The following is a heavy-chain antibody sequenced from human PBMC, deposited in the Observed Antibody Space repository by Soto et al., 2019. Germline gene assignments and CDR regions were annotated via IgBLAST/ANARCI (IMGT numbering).Heavy chain of an antibody. V-gene: IGHV4-59*01. Sequence: QVQLQESGPGLVKPSETLSLTCTVSGGSISSYYWSWIRQPPGKELEWIGYIYYSGSTNYNPSLKSRVTISVDTSKNQFSLKLSSVTAADTAVYYCARVPGRSLNKWHFDYWGQGTLVTVSS. CDR2: IYYSGST. J-gene: IGHJ4*02. CDR3: ARVPGRSLNKWHFDY. CDR1: GGSISSYY. D-gene: IGHD5-12*01.